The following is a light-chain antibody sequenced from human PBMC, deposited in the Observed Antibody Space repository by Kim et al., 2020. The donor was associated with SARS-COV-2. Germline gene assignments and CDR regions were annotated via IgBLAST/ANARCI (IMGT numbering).Light chain of an antibody. J-gene: IGLJ3*02. Sequence: PRATVTLTCASPTGAVTRAYYPNWFQQKPGQTPRALIYSSSKKHSWTLARFSGSLLGGKAALTLSGVQPEDEAVYYCLLYYGGAQVFGGGTQLTVL. CDR2: SSS. CDR3: LLYYGGAQV. CDR1: TGAVTRAYY. V-gene: IGLV7-43*01.